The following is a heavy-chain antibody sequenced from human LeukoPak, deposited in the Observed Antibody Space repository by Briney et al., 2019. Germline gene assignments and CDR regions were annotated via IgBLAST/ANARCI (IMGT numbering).Heavy chain of an antibody. Sequence: PSETLSLTCTVSGGSISSYYWSWIRQPPGKGLEWIGYIYYSRSTNYNPSLKSRVTISVDTSKNQFSLKLSSVTAADTAVYYCARHAVVAGTVYFDYWGQGTLVTVSS. J-gene: IGHJ4*02. CDR1: GGSISSYY. CDR2: IYYSRST. V-gene: IGHV4-59*08. D-gene: IGHD2-15*01. CDR3: ARHAVVAGTVYFDY.